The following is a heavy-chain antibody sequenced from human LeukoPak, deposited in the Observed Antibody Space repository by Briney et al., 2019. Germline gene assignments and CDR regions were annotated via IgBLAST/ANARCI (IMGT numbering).Heavy chain of an antibody. CDR2: IYYSGST. Sequence: SETLSLTCTVFGGSISSSSYYWGWIRQPPGKGLEWIGSIYYSGSTYSNPSLKSRVTISVDTSKNQFSLKLSSVTAADTAVYYCARHAPDYYYYYGMDVWGQGTTVTVSS. CDR3: ARHAPDYYYYYGMDV. CDR1: GGSISSSSYY. V-gene: IGHV4-39*01. J-gene: IGHJ6*02.